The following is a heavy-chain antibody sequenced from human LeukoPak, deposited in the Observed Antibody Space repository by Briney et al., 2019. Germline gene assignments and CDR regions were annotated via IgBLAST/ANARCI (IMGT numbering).Heavy chain of an antibody. CDR1: GFTFGDYA. J-gene: IGHJ5*02. CDR2: IRSKAYGGTT. Sequence: PGGSLRLSCTACGFTFGDYAMSWVRQAPGKGLEWVGFIRSKAYGGTTEYAASVKGRFTISRDDSKSIAYLQMNSLKTEDTAVYYCTSADYYGSGSYYSWGQGTLVTVSS. CDR3: TSADYYGSGSYYS. V-gene: IGHV3-49*04. D-gene: IGHD3-10*01.